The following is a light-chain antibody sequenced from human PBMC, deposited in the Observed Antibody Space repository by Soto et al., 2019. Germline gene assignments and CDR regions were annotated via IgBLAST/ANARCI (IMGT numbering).Light chain of an antibody. CDR3: QQYGSSPFT. Sequence: EIVLTQSPGTLSLSPGERATLSCRASQSVSSSHLAWYQQKPGQAPRLLIYGASRRATGIPDRFSGSGSGTDFAHTISRLEPEDFAVYYCQQYGSSPFTFGPGNKVDIK. CDR2: GAS. J-gene: IGKJ3*01. CDR1: QSVSSSH. V-gene: IGKV3-20*01.